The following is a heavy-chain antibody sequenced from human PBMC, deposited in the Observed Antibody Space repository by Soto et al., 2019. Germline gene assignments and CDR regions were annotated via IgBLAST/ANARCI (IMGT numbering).Heavy chain of an antibody. CDR3: AKLARGCSSTSCYTYFDY. Sequence: GGSLRLSCAASGFTFSSYAMSWVRQAPGKGLEWVSAISGSGGSTYYADSVKGRFTISRGNSKNTLYLQMNSLRAEDTAVYYCAKLARGCSSTSCYTYFDYWGQGTLVTVS. J-gene: IGHJ4*02. CDR2: ISGSGGST. D-gene: IGHD2-2*02. V-gene: IGHV3-23*01. CDR1: GFTFSSYA.